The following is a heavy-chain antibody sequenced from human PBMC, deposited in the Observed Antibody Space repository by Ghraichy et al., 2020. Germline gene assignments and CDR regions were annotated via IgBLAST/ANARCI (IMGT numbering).Heavy chain of an antibody. Sequence: ESLNISCAVYGGSFSGYYWSWIRQPPGKGLEWIGEINHSGSTNYNPSLKSRVTISVDTSKNQFSLKLSSVTAADTAVYYCARRGYGSGARGLDYWGQGTLVTVSS. J-gene: IGHJ4*02. CDR2: INHSGST. CDR1: GGSFSGYY. V-gene: IGHV4-34*01. D-gene: IGHD3-10*01. CDR3: ARRGYGSGARGLDY.